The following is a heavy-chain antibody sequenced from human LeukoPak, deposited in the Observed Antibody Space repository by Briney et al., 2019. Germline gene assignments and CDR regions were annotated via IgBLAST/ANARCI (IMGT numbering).Heavy chain of an antibody. D-gene: IGHD6-19*01. Sequence: GGSLRLSCAASGFTFSSYGMHWVRQAPGKGLEWVAVIWYDGGNKYYADSVKGRFTISRDNSKNTLYLQMNSLRAEDTAVYYCAKDHTAVKQWLVASGVGYFDYWGQGTLVTVSS. CDR2: IWYDGGNK. J-gene: IGHJ4*02. CDR1: GFTFSSYG. V-gene: IGHV3-30*02. CDR3: AKDHTAVKQWLVASGVGYFDY.